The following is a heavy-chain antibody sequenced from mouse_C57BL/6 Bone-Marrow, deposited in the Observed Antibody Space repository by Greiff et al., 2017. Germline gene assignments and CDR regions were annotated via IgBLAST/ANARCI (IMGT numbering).Heavy chain of an antibody. V-gene: IGHV1-69*01. Sequence: VQRVESGAELVMPGASVKLSCKASGYTFTRYWMHWVKQRPGQGLEWIGEIDPSDSYTNYNQKFKGKSTLTVDKSSSTAYMQLSSLTSEYSAFYYCARGVITTVVAPADYWGQGTTLTVSS. CDR2: IDPSDSYT. D-gene: IGHD1-1*01. CDR3: ARGVITTVVAPADY. J-gene: IGHJ2*01. CDR1: GYTFTRYW.